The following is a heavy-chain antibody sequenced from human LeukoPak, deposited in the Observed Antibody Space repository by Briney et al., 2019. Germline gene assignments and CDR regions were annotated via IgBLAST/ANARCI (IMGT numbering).Heavy chain of an antibody. J-gene: IGHJ3*02. CDR2: INHRGST. CDR3: ATYSTGFDI. CDR1: GGCFSDYY. V-gene: IGHV4-34*01. Sequence: PSETLSLTCAVYGGCFSDYYWTWIRQPPGKGLEWIGEINHRGSTHYNPSLKSRVTISVDTSKKQFSLKLSSVTAADTAVYYCATYSTGFDIWGQGTVVTVSS. D-gene: IGHD6-19*01.